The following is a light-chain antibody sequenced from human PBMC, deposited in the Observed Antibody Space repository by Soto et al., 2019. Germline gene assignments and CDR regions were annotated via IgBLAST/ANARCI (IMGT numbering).Light chain of an antibody. Sequence: DLQMTQSPSSVSASVGDSVTITCRASQGISSWLAWYQQKPGKAPNLLIHTASSLHSGVPSRFSGSGSGTDFSLTISSLQPEYCATYYRQQANSFHLTFGGGTEVEIK. CDR1: QGISSW. J-gene: IGKJ4*01. V-gene: IGKV1-12*01. CDR3: QQANSFHLT. CDR2: TAS.